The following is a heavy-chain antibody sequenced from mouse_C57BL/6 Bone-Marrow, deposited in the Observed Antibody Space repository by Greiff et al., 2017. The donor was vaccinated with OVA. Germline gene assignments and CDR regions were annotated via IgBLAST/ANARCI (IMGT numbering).Heavy chain of an antibody. J-gene: IGHJ3*01. CDR3: ARSASSGYLAWFAY. Sequence: VQLQQSGPELVKPGASVKLSCKASGYTFTSYDINWVKQRPGQGLEWIGWIYPRDGSTKYNEKFKGKATLTVDTSSSTAYMELHSLTSEDSAVYFCARSASSGYLAWFAYWGQGTLVTVSA. CDR1: GYTFTSYD. D-gene: IGHD3-2*02. CDR2: IYPRDGST. V-gene: IGHV1-85*01.